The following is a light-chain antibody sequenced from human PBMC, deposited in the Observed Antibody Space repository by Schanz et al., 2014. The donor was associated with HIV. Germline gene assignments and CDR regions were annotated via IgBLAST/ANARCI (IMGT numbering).Light chain of an antibody. CDR2: GAS. CDR3: QQYGSSPPYT. Sequence: EIVMTQSPGTLSVSPGERATLSCRASQTVSKNLAWYQQKPGQAPRLLIYGASTRATGIPARFSGSGSGTEFTLTIGSLQSEDFAVYYCQQYGSSPPYTFGQGTKLEIK. V-gene: IGKV3-15*01. J-gene: IGKJ2*01. CDR1: QTVSKN.